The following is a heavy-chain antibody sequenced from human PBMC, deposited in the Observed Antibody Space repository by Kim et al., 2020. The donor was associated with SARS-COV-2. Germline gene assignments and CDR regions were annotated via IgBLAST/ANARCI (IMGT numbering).Heavy chain of an antibody. D-gene: IGHD3-10*01. CDR3: YCATRRLAQLSDYWYFDI. Sequence: SETLSLTCTVSGGSISSYYWSWIRLPQGQGLERIGYIYYCGSTNYNHSLKIRVPISVDTSTTQFSLTLSPVSAAATDASFYYCATRRLAQLSDYWYFDI. J-gene: IGHJ2*01. CDR2: IYYCGST. CDR1: GGSISSYY. V-gene: IGHV4-59*01.